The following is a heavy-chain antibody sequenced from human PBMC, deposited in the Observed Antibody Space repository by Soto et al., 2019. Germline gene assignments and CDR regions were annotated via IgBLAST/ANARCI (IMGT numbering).Heavy chain of an antibody. D-gene: IGHD4-17*01. CDR3: ATLNDYGDFYFDN. CDR2: ISQTGDII. J-gene: IGHJ4*02. V-gene: IGHV3-48*01. CDR1: GLTFSRHS. Sequence: EVRLVESGGGLIQPGGSLRLSCAASGLTFSRHSMNWVRQAPGKGLEWVSDISQTGDIIYYADSVKGRFTISRDNAKNSVNLQMNSLSAEDTAVYYCATLNDYGDFYFDNWGQGTLVTVSS.